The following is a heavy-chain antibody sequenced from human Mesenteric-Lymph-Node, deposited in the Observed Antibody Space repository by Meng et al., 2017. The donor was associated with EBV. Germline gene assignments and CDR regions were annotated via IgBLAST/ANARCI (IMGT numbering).Heavy chain of an antibody. V-gene: IGHV1-18*01. CDR2: ISAYNANT. Sequence: QVRLVQPGAEVKKPGASVKASCKASGYTFSNYGITWVRQAPGQGLEWMGWISAYNANTDYAQSFRGRVTMTKDTSTSTAYLDLRSLRSDDTAVYYCARVSAYDSSGLDYWGQGTLVTVSS. D-gene: IGHD3-22*01. CDR1: GYTFSNYG. CDR3: ARVSAYDSSGLDY. J-gene: IGHJ4*02.